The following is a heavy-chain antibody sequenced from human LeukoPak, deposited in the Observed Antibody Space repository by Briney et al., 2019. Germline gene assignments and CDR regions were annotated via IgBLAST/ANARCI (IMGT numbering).Heavy chain of an antibody. D-gene: IGHD4-17*01. CDR1: GYTFTGYY. J-gene: IGHJ3*02. CDR3: ASSDYGDYLDSDAFDI. Sequence: ASVKVSCKASGYTFTGYYMHWVRQAPGQGLEWMGWINPNSGGTNYAQKFQGRVTMTRDTSISTAYMELSRLRSEDTAVYYCASSDYGDYLDSDAFDIWGQGTMVTVSS. V-gene: IGHV1-2*02. CDR2: INPNSGGT.